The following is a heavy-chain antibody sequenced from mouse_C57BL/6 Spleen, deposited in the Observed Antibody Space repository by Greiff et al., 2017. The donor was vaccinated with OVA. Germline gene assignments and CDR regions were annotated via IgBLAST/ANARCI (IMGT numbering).Heavy chain of an antibody. Sequence: QVQLQQPGAELVMPGASVKLSCKASGYTFTSYWMHWVKQRPGQGLEWIGEIDPSDSYTNYNQKFKGKSTLTVDKSSSTAYMQLSSLTSEDSAVYYCARSWAYDGYGFDYWGQGTTLTVSS. CDR1: GYTFTSYW. D-gene: IGHD2-3*01. CDR3: ARSWAYDGYGFDY. V-gene: IGHV1-69*01. CDR2: IDPSDSYT. J-gene: IGHJ2*01.